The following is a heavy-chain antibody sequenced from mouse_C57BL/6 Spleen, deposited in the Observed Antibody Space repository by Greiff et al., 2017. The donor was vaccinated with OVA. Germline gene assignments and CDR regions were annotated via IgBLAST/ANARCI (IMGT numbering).Heavy chain of an antibody. V-gene: IGHV1-64*01. J-gene: IGHJ3*01. CDR2: IHPNSGST. CDR1: GYTFTSYW. D-gene: IGHD2-3*01. CDR3: ARSGYDGYWEFAY. Sequence: QVQLQQPGAELVKPGASVKLSCKASGYTFTSYWMHWVKQRPGQGLEWIGMIHPNSGSTNYNEKFKSKATLTVDKSSSTAYMQLSSLTSEDSAVYDCARSGYDGYWEFAYWGQGTLVTVSA.